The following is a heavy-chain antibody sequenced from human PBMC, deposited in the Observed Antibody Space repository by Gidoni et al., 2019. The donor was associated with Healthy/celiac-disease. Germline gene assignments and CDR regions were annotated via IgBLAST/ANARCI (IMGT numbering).Heavy chain of an antibody. V-gene: IGHV3-49*05. Sequence: EVQLVESGGGLVKPGRSLRLSCTASGFTFGDYAMSWFRQAPGKGLEWVDFIRSKAYGGTTEYAASVKGRFTISRDDSKSIAYLQMNSLKTEDTAVYYCTRSLGYSGSYRGLDWFDPWGQGTLVTVSS. CDR1: GFTFGDYA. D-gene: IGHD1-26*01. CDR2: IRSKAYGGTT. CDR3: TRSLGYSGSYRGLDWFDP. J-gene: IGHJ5*02.